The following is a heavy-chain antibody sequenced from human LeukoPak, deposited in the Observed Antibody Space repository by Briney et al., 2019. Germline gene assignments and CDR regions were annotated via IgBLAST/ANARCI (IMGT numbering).Heavy chain of an antibody. CDR2: INPNSGGT. J-gene: IGHJ4*02. D-gene: IGHD3-22*01. CDR1: GYTFTGYY. CDR3: AKTNYYDSSGPPGH. V-gene: IGHV1-2*02. Sequence: ASVKVSCKASGYTFTGYYMHWVRQAPGQGLEWMGWINPNSGGTNYAQKFQGRVTMTRDTSISTAYMELSRLRSDDTAVYYCAKTNYYDSSGPPGHWGQGTLVTVSS.